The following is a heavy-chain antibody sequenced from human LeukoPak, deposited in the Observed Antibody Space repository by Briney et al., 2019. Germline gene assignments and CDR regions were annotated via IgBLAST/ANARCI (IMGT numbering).Heavy chain of an antibody. D-gene: IGHD3-10*01. Sequence: SQTLSLTCAISGDSVSSNSAAWNWIRQSPSRGLEWLGRTYYRSKWYNDYAVSVKSRITINPDTSKNQFSLQLNSVTPEDTAVYYCARLLMVRGAPYYYYYMDVWGKGTTVTVSS. J-gene: IGHJ6*03. CDR2: TYYRSKWYN. V-gene: IGHV6-1*01. CDR3: ARLLMVRGAPYYYYYMDV. CDR1: GDSVSSNSAA.